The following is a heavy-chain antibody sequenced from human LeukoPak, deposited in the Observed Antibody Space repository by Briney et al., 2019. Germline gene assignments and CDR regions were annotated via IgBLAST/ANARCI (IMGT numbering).Heavy chain of an antibody. Sequence: GGSLRLSCVASGFTFSTYGMTWVRQAPGKGLAWVSAISGSGDNTYYADSVKDRFTISRDKSKNTLYMQMNSLRAEDTAVYYCARDNYGFDYWGQGTLVTVSS. CDR2: ISGSGDNT. CDR3: ARDNYGFDY. V-gene: IGHV3-23*01. CDR1: GFTFSTYG. D-gene: IGHD4-11*01. J-gene: IGHJ4*02.